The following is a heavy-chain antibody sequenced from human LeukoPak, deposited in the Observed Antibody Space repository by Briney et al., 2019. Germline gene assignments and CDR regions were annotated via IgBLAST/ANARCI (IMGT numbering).Heavy chain of an antibody. D-gene: IGHD2-8*01. CDR1: GFTFSSYA. V-gene: IGHV3-30-3*01. Sequence: GGSPRLSCAASGFTFSSYAMHWVRQAPGKGLEWVAVISYDGSNKYYADSVKGRFTISRDNSKNTLYLQMNSLRAEDTAVYYCAREVLKCTNGVCGGGFDYWGQGTLVTVSS. CDR3: AREVLKCTNGVCGGGFDY. J-gene: IGHJ4*02. CDR2: ISYDGSNK.